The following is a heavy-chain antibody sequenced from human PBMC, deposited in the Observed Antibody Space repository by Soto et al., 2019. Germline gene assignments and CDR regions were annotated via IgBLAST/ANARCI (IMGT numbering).Heavy chain of an antibody. J-gene: IGHJ4*02. CDR3: ARGDILATILDPFDY. V-gene: IGHV1-18*01. CDR2: ISAYNGNT. D-gene: IGHD5-12*01. Sequence: GASVKVSCKASGYTFTSYGISWVRQAPGQGLEWMGWISAYNGNTNYAQKLQGRVTMTTDTSTSTAYMGLRSLRSDDTAVYYCARGDILATILDPFDYWGQKTLLTLPS. CDR1: GYTFTSYG.